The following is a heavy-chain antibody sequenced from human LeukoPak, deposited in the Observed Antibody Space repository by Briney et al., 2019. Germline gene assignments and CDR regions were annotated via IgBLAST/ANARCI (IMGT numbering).Heavy chain of an antibody. V-gene: IGHV4-59*01. CDR1: GGSISSYY. CDR3: ARDQGSYDRRLDY. Sequence: SETLSLTCSVPGGSISSYYWSWIRQPPGKGLEWIGSIYYSGSTNYNPSLKSRVTISVDTSKNQFSLNLTSVTAADTAVYYCARDQGSYDRRLDYWGQGTLVTVSS. CDR2: IYYSGST. J-gene: IGHJ4*02. D-gene: IGHD5-12*01.